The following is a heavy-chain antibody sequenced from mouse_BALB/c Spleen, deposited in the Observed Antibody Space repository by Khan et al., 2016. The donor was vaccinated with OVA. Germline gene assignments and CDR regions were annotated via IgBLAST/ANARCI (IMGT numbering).Heavy chain of an antibody. V-gene: IGHV1-7*01. Sequence: QVQLQQSGAALAKPGASVKMSCKASGYTFSTYWMHWVKQRPGQGLEWIGYINPTSGYTDYNEKFTDKATLSADKSSSTVYMQLSRLTSEDSAVYYCTRDRIDYWGQGTTLTVSS. CDR1: GYTFSTYW. J-gene: IGHJ2*01. CDR3: TRDRIDY. CDR2: INPTSGYT.